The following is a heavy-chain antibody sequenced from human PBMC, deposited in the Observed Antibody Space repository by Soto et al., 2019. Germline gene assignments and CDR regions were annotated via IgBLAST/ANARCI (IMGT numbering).Heavy chain of an antibody. Sequence: GGSLRLSCEASGFIFSSYAMSLARQAPGKGLEWVSAISGSGGSTYYADSVKGRCTISRDNSKNTLYLQMNSLRAEDTAVYYCAKESYSGYEDYYYMDVWGKGTTVTVSS. J-gene: IGHJ6*03. CDR2: ISGSGGST. CDR1: GFIFSSYA. D-gene: IGHD5-12*01. V-gene: IGHV3-23*01. CDR3: AKESYSGYEDYYYMDV.